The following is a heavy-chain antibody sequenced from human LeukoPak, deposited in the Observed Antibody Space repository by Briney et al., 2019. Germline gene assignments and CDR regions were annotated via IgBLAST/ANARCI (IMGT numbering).Heavy chain of an antibody. Sequence: GGSLRLSCTASGFTFSTYAMHWVRQAPGKGLEWVAVIWYDGSNNYYVDSVKGRFTISRDNPKKTLYLQMNSLRAEDTAVYYCAKDRTVGASYWYFDLWGRGTLVTVSS. CDR1: GFTFSTYA. CDR2: IWYDGSNN. D-gene: IGHD1-26*01. CDR3: AKDRTVGASYWYFDL. V-gene: IGHV3-33*06. J-gene: IGHJ2*01.